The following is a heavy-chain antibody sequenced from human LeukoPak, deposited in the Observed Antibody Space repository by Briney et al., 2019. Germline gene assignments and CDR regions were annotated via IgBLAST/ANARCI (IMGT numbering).Heavy chain of an antibody. CDR2: IYYSGST. D-gene: IGHD5-12*01. V-gene: IGHV4-59*01. CDR3: ARVSGGYDLDY. J-gene: IGHJ4*02. Sequence: SETLSLTCTVSGGSISSYYWSWIRQPPRKGLEWIGYIYYSGSTNYNPSLKSRVTISVDTSKSQFSLKLSSVTAADTAVYYCARVSGGYDLDYWGQGTLVTVSS. CDR1: GGSISSYY.